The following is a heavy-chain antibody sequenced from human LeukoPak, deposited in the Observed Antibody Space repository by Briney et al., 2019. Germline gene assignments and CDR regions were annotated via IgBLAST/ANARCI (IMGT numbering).Heavy chain of an antibody. J-gene: IGHJ4*02. D-gene: IGHD1-26*01. CDR1: GFTFSGYS. Sequence: GGSLRLSCAASGFTFSGYSMNWVRQAPGKGLEWVSYISSSGSTIYYADSVKGRFTISRDNAKNSLYLQMNSLRAEDTAVYYCARDDGSYSRSPGFDNWGQGTLVTVSS. CDR3: ARDDGSYSRSPGFDN. CDR2: ISSSGSTI. V-gene: IGHV3-48*04.